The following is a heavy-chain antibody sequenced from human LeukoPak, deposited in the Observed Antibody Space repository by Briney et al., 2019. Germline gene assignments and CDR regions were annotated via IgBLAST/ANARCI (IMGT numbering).Heavy chain of an antibody. J-gene: IGHJ4*02. Sequence: PGESLTLSCAASGFTFTNYAMSWVRQAPGKGLEWVSAIGGSGGGTYYADSVKGRFTISRDNSKNTLYLRMTGLRAEDTAIYYCAKTPETHYYDFSGYYYYFDYWGQGTLVTVSS. V-gene: IGHV3-23*01. CDR3: AKTPETHYYDFSGYYYYFDY. CDR1: GFTFTNYA. CDR2: IGGSGGGT. D-gene: IGHD3-22*01.